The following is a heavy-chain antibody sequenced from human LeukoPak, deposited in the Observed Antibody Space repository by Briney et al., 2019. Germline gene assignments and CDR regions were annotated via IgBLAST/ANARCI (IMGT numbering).Heavy chain of an antibody. CDR2: IRYDGSNK. CDR3: ARAPIGEHSSSWFDY. J-gene: IGHJ4*02. CDR1: GFIFNIHG. D-gene: IGHD6-13*01. V-gene: IGHV3-30*02. Sequence: PGESLRLSCATSGFIFNIHGMHWVRQAPGKGLEWVAFIRYDGSNKYYADSVKGRFTISRDNSKNTLYLQMNSLRAEDTAVYYCARAPIGEHSSSWFDYWGQGTLVTVSS.